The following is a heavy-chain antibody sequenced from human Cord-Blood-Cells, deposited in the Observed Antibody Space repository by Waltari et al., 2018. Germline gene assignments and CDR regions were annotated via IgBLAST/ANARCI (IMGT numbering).Heavy chain of an antibody. CDR3: ASSSIAARPGYRFTGFDY. CDR1: GGSISSGGYY. V-gene: IGHV4-31*03. D-gene: IGHD6-6*01. Sequence: QVQLQESGPGLVKPSQTLSLTCTVSGGSISSGGYYWSWIRQHPGKGLGWIGDISYNGSTYYNPSLKSRVTISVDTSKNQFSLKLSSVPAADTAVYYCASSSIAARPGYRFTGFDYWGQGTLVTVSS. CDR2: ISYNGST. J-gene: IGHJ4*02.